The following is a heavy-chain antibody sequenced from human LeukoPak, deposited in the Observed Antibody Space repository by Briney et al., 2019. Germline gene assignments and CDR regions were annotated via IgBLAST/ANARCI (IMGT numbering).Heavy chain of an antibody. CDR3: ARAVVEDDAFDF. Sequence: ASVKVSCKASGYTFTGYFMHWVRQAPGQGLEWMGWMNPNSGGTKFAPKFQGRVTMTRDTSISTAYMDLSRLRSDDTVFYYCARAVVEDDAFDFWGQGTMVTVSS. CDR2: MNPNSGGT. CDR1: GYTFTGYF. V-gene: IGHV1-2*02. J-gene: IGHJ3*01. D-gene: IGHD2-21*01.